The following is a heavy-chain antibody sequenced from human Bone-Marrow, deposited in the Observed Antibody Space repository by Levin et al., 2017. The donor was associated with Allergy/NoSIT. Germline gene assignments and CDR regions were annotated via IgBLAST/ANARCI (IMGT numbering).Heavy chain of an antibody. Sequence: ASVKVSCKASGYTFTSYDINWVRQATGQGLEWMGWMNPNSGNTGYAQKFQGRVTMTRNTSISTAYMELSSLRSEDTAVYYCARGASGDYDFWSGYYKATYGMDVWGQGTTVTVSS. CDR1: GYTFTSYD. CDR2: MNPNSGNT. V-gene: IGHV1-8*01. D-gene: IGHD3-3*01. CDR3: ARGASGDYDFWSGYYKATYGMDV. J-gene: IGHJ6*02.